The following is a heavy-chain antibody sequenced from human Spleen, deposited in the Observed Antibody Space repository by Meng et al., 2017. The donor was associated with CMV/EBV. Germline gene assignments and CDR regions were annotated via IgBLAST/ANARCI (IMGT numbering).Heavy chain of an antibody. CDR2: IYSGGST. D-gene: IGHD3-3*01. CDR1: GFTVSSNY. Sequence: GVLRLSCAASGFTVSSNYMSWVRQAPGKGLEWVSVIYSGGSTYYADSVKGRFTISRDNSKNTLYLQMNSLRAEDTAVYYCARYDFWSGFDYWGQGTLVTVSS. CDR3: ARYDFWSGFDY. J-gene: IGHJ4*02. V-gene: IGHV3-53*01.